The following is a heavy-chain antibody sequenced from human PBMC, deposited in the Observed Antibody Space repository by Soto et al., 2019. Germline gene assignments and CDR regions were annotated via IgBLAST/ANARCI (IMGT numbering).Heavy chain of an antibody. CDR1: GFTFSMYS. V-gene: IGHV3-48*04. Sequence: EVQLVESGGGFVQPGGSLRLSCAASGFTFSMYSMNWVRQAPGKGLEWLSYISSSSIYYADSVKGRFTISRDNAKNSLYLQMNSLRAEDTAVYYCARVAGAIDVDYWGQGTLVTVSS. D-gene: IGHD2-15*01. CDR2: ISSSSI. J-gene: IGHJ4*02. CDR3: ARVAGAIDVDY.